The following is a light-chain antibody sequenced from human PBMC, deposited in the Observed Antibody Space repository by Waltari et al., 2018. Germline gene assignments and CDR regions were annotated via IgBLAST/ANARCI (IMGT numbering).Light chain of an antibody. CDR3: QQYDLLPIT. CDR2: DVS. J-gene: IGKJ5*01. CDR1: QEINNN. Sequence: DIQMTQSPSSLSASVGDRVTFTCQASQEINNNLSWYQHKPGRAPLLLIYDVSTLETGVPSRFSGSASGTDFSFTISSLQPEDIATYYCQQYDLLPITFGQGTRLEIK. V-gene: IGKV1-33*01.